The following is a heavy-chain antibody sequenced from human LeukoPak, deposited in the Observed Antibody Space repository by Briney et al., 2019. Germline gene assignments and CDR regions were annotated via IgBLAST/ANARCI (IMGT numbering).Heavy chain of an antibody. CDR2: ISSSSSYI. J-gene: IGHJ5*02. Sequence: GGSLRLSCAASGFTFSSYSMNWVRQAPGKGLEWVSSISSSSSYIYYADSVKGRFTISRVNAKNSLYLQMNSLRAEDTAVYYCARTEYDFWSVRNWFDPWGQGTLVTVSS. D-gene: IGHD3-3*01. V-gene: IGHV3-21*01. CDR3: ARTEYDFWSVRNWFDP. CDR1: GFTFSSYS.